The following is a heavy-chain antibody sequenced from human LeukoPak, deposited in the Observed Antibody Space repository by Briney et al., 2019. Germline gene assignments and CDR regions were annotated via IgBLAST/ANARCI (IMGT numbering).Heavy chain of an antibody. J-gene: IGHJ4*02. CDR1: GGSISNYY. V-gene: IGHV4-59*08. CDR3: ARQLSGDYTFDY. D-gene: IGHD4-17*01. Sequence: KTSETLSLTCTVSGGSISNYYWSWIRQPPGKGVEWIGYIYYSGSTNYNPSLKSRVTISVDTSKNQFSLKLSSVTAADTAVYYCARQLSGDYTFDYWGLGTLVTVSS. CDR2: IYYSGST.